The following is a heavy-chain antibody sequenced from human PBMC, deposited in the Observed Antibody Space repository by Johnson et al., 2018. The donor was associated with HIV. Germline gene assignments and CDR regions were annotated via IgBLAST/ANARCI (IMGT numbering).Heavy chain of an antibody. J-gene: IGHJ3*02. CDR1: GFTFSSYG. D-gene: IGHD6-6*01. CDR3: AKDLSIAARPAAFDI. Sequence: QVQLVESGGGVVQPGRSLRLSCAASGFTFSSYGMHWVRQAPGKGLEWVAVIWYDGSNKYYADSVKGRFTISRDNYKNTLYLQMNSLSAEDTAVYYCAKDLSIAARPAAFDIWGQGTMVTVSS. CDR2: IWYDGSNK. V-gene: IGHV3-33*06.